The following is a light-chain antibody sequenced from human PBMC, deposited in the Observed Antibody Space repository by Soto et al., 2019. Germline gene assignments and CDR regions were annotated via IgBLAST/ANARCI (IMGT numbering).Light chain of an antibody. J-gene: IGKJ4*01. V-gene: IGKV1-39*01. CDR1: QSISGY. CDR3: QQSYSIPLT. CDR2: AAS. Sequence: DILMTQSPSSLSASVGDRVTITCRASQSISGYLNWYHQKPGKAPRLLIYAASSLQSGVPSRFSGSGSGTDFTLTISSLQPEDFATYYCQQSYSIPLTFGGGTKVETK.